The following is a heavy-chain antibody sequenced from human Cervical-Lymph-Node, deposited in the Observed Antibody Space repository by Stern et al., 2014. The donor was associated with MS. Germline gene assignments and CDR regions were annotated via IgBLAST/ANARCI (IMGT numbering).Heavy chain of an antibody. CDR2: VNPKNGGT. CDR3: ARGPNEHWGGHYNSNGMDV. J-gene: IGHJ6*02. CDR1: GYTFTAYY. D-gene: IGHD2-21*01. Sequence: QVQLVQSGAEVKKPGASVKVSCKASGYTFTAYYLHWVRQAPGHGLAWMGWVNPKNGGTSYAPKFHGRVTITRDTPTPTAFTGLSTLTSDDTAFYYCARGPNEHWGGHYNSNGMDVWGQGTTVTVSS. V-gene: IGHV1-2*02.